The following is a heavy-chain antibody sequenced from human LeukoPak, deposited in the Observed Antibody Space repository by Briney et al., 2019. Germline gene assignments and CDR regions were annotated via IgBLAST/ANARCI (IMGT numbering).Heavy chain of an antibody. CDR3: AGSCSWGHYFDY. D-gene: IGHD6-13*01. Sequence: PGGSLRLSCAASGFTFSSYAMHWVRQAPGKGLEWVAVITYDATNTYSADSVKARFTISRDNSNNTLYLQMSSPRAEDTAVYYCAGSCSWGHYFDYWGQGTLVTVSS. J-gene: IGHJ4*02. CDR2: ITYDATNT. V-gene: IGHV3-30*04. CDR1: GFTFSSYA.